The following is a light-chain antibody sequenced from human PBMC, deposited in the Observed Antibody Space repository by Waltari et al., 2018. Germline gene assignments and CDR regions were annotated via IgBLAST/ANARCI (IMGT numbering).Light chain of an antibody. Sequence: GKVPKLLIFDVSNRPSGVSNRFSGSKSGNTASLTISGLQAEDESDYYCCSFTSRSTWVFGGGTKLTVL. CDR3: CSFTSRSTWV. J-gene: IGLJ3*02. V-gene: IGLV2-14*03. CDR2: DVS.